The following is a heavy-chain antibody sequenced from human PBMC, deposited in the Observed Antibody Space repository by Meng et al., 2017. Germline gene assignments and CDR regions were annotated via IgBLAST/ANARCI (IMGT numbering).Heavy chain of an antibody. D-gene: IGHD6-19*01. J-gene: IGHJ4*02. Sequence: QCLLCKAGAEVKKPCASGKVSCNASGYTFTSYGISWVRQAPGQGLEWMGWISAYNGNTNYAQKLQGRVTMTTDTSTSTAYMELRSLRSDDTAVYYCARAGIAVAGPDYWGQGTLVTVSS. V-gene: IGHV1-18*01. CDR2: ISAYNGNT. CDR3: ARAGIAVAGPDY. CDR1: GYTFTSYG.